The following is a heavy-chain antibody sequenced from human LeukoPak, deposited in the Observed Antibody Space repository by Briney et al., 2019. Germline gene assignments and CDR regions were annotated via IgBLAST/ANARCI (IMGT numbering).Heavy chain of an antibody. J-gene: IGHJ4*02. CDR2: INSDGSRI. V-gene: IGHV3-74*03. CDR3: ARGDGYGVFDS. Sequence: GGSVRLSCAASGFGFSNYWMHWVRQAPGKGLVWVAHINSDGSRITYAESGKGRFTISRDNAKNTLFLQMNSLRAEDTAVYYCARGDGYGVFDSWGQGTLVTVSS. CDR1: GFGFSNYW. D-gene: IGHD5-24*01.